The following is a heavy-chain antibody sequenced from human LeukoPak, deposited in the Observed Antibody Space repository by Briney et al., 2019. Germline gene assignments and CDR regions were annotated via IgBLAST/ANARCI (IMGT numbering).Heavy chain of an antibody. Sequence: SETLSLTCTVSGGSISSYYWSWIRQPPGKGLEWIGYIYYSGSTNYNPSLKSRVTISVDTSKNQFSLKLSSVTAADTAVYYCARCTSGGSALDVWGKGTTVTVSS. J-gene: IGHJ6*04. CDR1: GGSISSYY. D-gene: IGHD2-15*01. CDR3: ARCTSGGSALDV. CDR2: IYYSGST. V-gene: IGHV4-59*01.